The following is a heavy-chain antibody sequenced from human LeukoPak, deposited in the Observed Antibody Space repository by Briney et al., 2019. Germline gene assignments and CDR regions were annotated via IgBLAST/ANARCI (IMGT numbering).Heavy chain of an antibody. CDR2: IYTSGST. V-gene: IGHV4-61*02. CDR3: ARVVQSTDSSGFYLPEYFQH. J-gene: IGHJ1*01. CDR1: GGSISSARYY. Sequence: SETLSLTCTVSGGSISSARYYWSWIRQPAGKGLEWIGRIYTSGSTDYNPSLKGRVTISLDTSKNQFSLKLRSVTAADTAVYYCARVVQSTDSSGFYLPEYFQHWGQGTLVTVSS. D-gene: IGHD3-22*01.